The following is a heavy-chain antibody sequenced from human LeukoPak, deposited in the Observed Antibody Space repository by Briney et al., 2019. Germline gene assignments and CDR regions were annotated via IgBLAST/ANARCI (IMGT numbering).Heavy chain of an antibody. Sequence: GGSLRLSCAASGFTFSSYAMSWVRQAPGKGLEWVSAISGSGGSTYYADSVKGRFTISRDNSKNTLYLQMNSLRAEDTAVYFCTKGTGSGTYYCDSWGQGTLVTVSS. CDR1: GFTFSSYA. V-gene: IGHV3-23*01. D-gene: IGHD3-10*01. CDR2: ISGSGGST. CDR3: TKGTGSGTYYCDS. J-gene: IGHJ4*02.